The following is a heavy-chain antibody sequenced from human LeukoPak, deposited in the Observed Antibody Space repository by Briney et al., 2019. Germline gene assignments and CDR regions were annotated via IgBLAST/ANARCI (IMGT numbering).Heavy chain of an antibody. CDR3: AKSPSGSYDAYFDY. J-gene: IGHJ4*02. D-gene: IGHD1-26*01. Sequence: PGGSLRLSRAASGFTFSSYAMTWVRQAPGKGLEWVSTISGSGGSTYYADSVRGRFTISRDNSKNTLYLQMNSLRAEDTAVYYCAKSPSGSYDAYFDYWGQGTLVTVSS. CDR2: ISGSGGST. V-gene: IGHV3-23*01. CDR1: GFTFSSYA.